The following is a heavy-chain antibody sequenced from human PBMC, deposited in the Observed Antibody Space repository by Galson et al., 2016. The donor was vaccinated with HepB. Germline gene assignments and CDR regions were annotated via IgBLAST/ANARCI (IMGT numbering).Heavy chain of an antibody. CDR3: ARQGRTYGRIDY. J-gene: IGHJ4*02. D-gene: IGHD4-17*01. CDR1: GGSMSSNY. CDR2: IYYSGST. V-gene: IGHV4-59*08. Sequence: SETLSLTCTVSGGSMSSNYWSWIRPPPGKGLEWIGYIYYSGSTNYNPSPKSRVTISVDTSKNQFSLKLSSTTAADTAVYYCARQGRTYGRIDYWGQGTLVTVSS.